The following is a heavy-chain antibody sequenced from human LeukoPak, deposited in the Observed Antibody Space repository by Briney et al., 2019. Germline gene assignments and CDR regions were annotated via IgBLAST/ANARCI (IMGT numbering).Heavy chain of an antibody. CDR2: ISYDGSNK. D-gene: IGHD4-17*01. CDR1: GFTFSSYA. V-gene: IGHV3-30-3*01. CDR3: ARALLRKYNWFDP. J-gene: IGHJ5*02. Sequence: GRSLRLSCAASGFTFSSYAMHWVRQAPGKGLEWVAVISYDGSNKYYTDSVKGRFTISRDNSKNTLYLQMNSLRAEDTAVYYCARALLRKYNWFDPWGQGTLVTVSS.